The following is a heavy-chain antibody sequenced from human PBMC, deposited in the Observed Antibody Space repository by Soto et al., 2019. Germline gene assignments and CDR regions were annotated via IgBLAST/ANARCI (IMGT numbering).Heavy chain of an antibody. J-gene: IGHJ4*02. CDR3: AITAMINRDSSTSFDY. D-gene: IGHD5-18*01. CDR2: IKSKSDGETS. Sequence: GGSLILSCASSGLPFSNVWMTWVRPAPGKGLEWVGRIKSKSDGETSDVAAPVKGRFTTSRDDSKNTVFLEMNSLKSEDTALYYCAITAMINRDSSTSFDYWGQGTQV. V-gene: IGHV3-15*01. CDR1: GLPFSNVW.